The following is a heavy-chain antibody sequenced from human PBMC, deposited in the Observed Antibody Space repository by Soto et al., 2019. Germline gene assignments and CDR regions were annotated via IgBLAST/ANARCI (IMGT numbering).Heavy chain of an antibody. V-gene: IGHV1-2*02. CDR3: AGEFFWSGSYYYYYGMDV. D-gene: IGHD3-3*01. CDR1: GYTLTDYY. J-gene: IGHJ6*02. Sequence: ASVKVSCKASGYTLTDYYIHWVRQAPGQGLECMGWINPNTGGTNYAQKFQGRVTMTRDTSISTAYMELSRLRSDDTAVYYCAGEFFWSGSYYYYYGMDVWGLGTTVTVSS. CDR2: INPNTGGT.